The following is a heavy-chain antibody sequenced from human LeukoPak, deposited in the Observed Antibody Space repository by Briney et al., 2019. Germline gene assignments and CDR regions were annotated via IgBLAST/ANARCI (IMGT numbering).Heavy chain of an antibody. J-gene: IGHJ4*02. D-gene: IGHD2-2*01. V-gene: IGHV4-31*03. Sequence: VKPSETLSLTCTVSGGSITSGDYYWTWIRQLPGKGLEWFGYINHSGSIYYNPSLKSRVTMSVDTSENQFSLKLSSVTAADTAVYYCARELPAARGRVFDYWGQGMLVTVSS. CDR3: ARELPAARGRVFDY. CDR2: INHSGSI. CDR1: GGSITSGDYY.